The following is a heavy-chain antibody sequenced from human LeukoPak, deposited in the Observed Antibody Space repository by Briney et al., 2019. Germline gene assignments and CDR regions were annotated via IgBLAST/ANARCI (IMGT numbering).Heavy chain of an antibody. CDR1: GGSFSGYY. J-gene: IGHJ4*02. CDR2: IYYSGST. CDR3: ATPENYGDYVFPEDY. V-gene: IGHV4-34*01. Sequence: SETLSLTCAVYGGSFSGYYWTWIRQPPGKGLEWIGSIYYSGSTYYNPSLKSRVTISVDTSKNQFSLKLSSVTAADTAVYYCATPENYGDYVFPEDYWGQGTLVTVSS. D-gene: IGHD4-17*01.